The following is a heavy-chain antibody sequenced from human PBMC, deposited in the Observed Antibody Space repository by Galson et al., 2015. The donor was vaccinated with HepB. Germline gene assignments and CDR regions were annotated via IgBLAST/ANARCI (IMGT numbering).Heavy chain of an antibody. D-gene: IGHD3-9*01. V-gene: IGHV3-73*01. Sequence: SLRLSCAASGFTFSGSIMHWVRQASGKGLEWVGRIRDKANNYATAYAASVKGRFTISRDDLKSTAYLQMNSLKTDDTAVYYCTRRSDIGRFDPWGQGTLVTVSS. J-gene: IGHJ5*02. CDR3: TRRSDIGRFDP. CDR1: GFTFSGSI. CDR2: IRDKANNYAT.